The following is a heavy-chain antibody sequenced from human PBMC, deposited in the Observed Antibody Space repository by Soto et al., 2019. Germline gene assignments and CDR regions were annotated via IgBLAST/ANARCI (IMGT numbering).Heavy chain of an antibody. Sequence: EVQLVESGGGLVQPGKALRLSCAASGFTFSKYWMHWVRQAPGKGPVWVSYISSDGTTTDYADSVKGRFTISRDNAKNTVDLQMDSLRVEDPAVYYCAIQDCTNDVCLEAAVTVGGALEYWGQGAQVTVSS. D-gene: IGHD2-8*01. CDR1: GFTFSKYW. CDR3: AIQDCTNDVCLEAAVTVGGALEY. J-gene: IGHJ4*02. CDR2: ISSDGTTT. V-gene: IGHV3-74*01.